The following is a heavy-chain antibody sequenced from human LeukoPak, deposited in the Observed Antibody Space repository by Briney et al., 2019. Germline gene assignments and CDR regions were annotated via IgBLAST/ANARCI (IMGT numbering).Heavy chain of an antibody. CDR3: ARHPITRYYDSSGYSAAGPDY. J-gene: IGHJ4*02. CDR2: INPGDSVT. CDR1: GYRFTTYW. Sequence: PGESLQISCKGSGYRFTTYWIGWVRQMPGKGLEWMGIINPGDSVTRYSPSFQGQVTISADKSVSTAYLLWSSLKASDTAMYYCARHPITRYYDSSGYSAAGPDYWGQGTLVTVSS. V-gene: IGHV5-51*01. D-gene: IGHD3-22*01.